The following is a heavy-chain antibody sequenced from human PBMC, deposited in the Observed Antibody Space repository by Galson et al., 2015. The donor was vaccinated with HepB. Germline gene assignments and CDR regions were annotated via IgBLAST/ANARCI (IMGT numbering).Heavy chain of an antibody. CDR3: ASLDSSSPFEAFDI. Sequence: SVKVSCKASGGTFSSYAISWVRQAPGQGLEWMGRIIPILGITNYAQKFQGRVTITADKSTSTTYMELSSLRSEDTAVYYCASLDSSSPFEAFDIWGQGTMVTVSS. CDR2: IIPILGIT. J-gene: IGHJ3*02. D-gene: IGHD6-13*01. CDR1: GGTFSSYA. V-gene: IGHV1-69*04.